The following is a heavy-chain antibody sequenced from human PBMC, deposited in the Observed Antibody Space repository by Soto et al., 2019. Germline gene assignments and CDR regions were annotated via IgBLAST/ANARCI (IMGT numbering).Heavy chain of an antibody. Sequence: GGSLRHSCAASGFPFSSYRMHWVRQASGKGLEWVACIWYDGSNKYDAALVKGRFTLSRDNSKNTLYLQMNSLSAEDTAVDFSDRDLTAGAFYIRGQRKTVTLS. CDR3: DRDLTAGAFYI. V-gene: IGHV3-33*01. CDR2: IWYDGSNK. CDR1: GFPFSSYR. J-gene: IGHJ3*02.